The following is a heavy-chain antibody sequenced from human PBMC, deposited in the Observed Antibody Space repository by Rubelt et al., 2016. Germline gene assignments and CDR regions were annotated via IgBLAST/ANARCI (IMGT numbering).Heavy chain of an antibody. J-gene: IGHJ5*02. CDR2: INHSGST. CDR3: ARSRGRTAMDMNWFDP. CDR1: GGSISSSSYY. D-gene: IGHD5-18*01. Sequence: QLQLQESGPGLVKPSETLSLTCTVSGGSISSSSYYWGWIRQPPGKGLEWIGEINHSGSTNYNPPLKSGVTISVDTSKNQFSLKLSAVTAADTAVYYCARSRGRTAMDMNWFDPWGQGTLVTVSS. V-gene: IGHV4-39*07.